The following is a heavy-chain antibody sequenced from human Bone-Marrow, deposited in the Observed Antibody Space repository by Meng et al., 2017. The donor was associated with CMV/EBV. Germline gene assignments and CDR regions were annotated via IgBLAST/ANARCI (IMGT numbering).Heavy chain of an antibody. CDR3: ARVFRYYDFWSGSGWFDP. J-gene: IGHJ5*02. D-gene: IGHD3-3*01. V-gene: IGHV4-34*01. Sequence: GPFSAYYWSWIRQPAGKGLEWMGEINHSGSSNYTPSLKSRVTISVDTSKNQFSLKLSSVTAAETAVYYCARVFRYYDFWSGSGWFDPWGQGTLVTVSS. CDR2: INHSGSS. CDR1: GPFSAYY.